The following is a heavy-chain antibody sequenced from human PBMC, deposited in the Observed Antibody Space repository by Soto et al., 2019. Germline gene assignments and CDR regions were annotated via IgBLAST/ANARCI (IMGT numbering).Heavy chain of an antibody. CDR2: IYYSGST. CDR1: EGYISSYY. J-gene: IGHJ6*02. D-gene: IGHD2-21*02. CDR3: ARSGGDGTWHGGRRHYDFYLDV. Sequence: SETMSLSWTVSEGYISSYYGSCIRKPPGKGLEWIGYIYYSGSTNYNPSLKSRVTISVDTSKNQFSLKLSSVTAADTAVYYCARSGGDGTWHGGRRHYDFYLDVWLPGTTVTVSS. V-gene: IGHV4-59*01.